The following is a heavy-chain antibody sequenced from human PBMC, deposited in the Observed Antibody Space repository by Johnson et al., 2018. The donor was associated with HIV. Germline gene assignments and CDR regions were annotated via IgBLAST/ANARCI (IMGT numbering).Heavy chain of an antibody. CDR1: GFTFSNAW. Sequence: VQLVESGGGLVKPGGSLRLSCAASGFTFSNAWMSWVRQAPGKGLEWVGRIKSKTDGGTTDYAAPVKGRFTISRDDSKNTRYRQRNSLKTEDTAVYYCTTDFGGIAARRGNDAFDIWGQGTMVTVSS. J-gene: IGHJ3*02. D-gene: IGHD6-6*01. CDR3: TTDFGGIAARRGNDAFDI. V-gene: IGHV3-15*01. CDR2: IKSKTDGGTT.